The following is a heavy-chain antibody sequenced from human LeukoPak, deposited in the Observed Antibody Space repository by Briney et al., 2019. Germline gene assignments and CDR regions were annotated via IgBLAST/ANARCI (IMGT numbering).Heavy chain of an antibody. CDR3: ARDPTTYGSGSYYYYFDY. Sequence: GSLRLSCAASGFTSSSYSMNWVRQAPGKGLEWVSSISSTSGYIYYADSVKGRFTISRDNAKNSLYLQMNSLRAEDTAVYYCARDPTTYGSGSYYYYFDYWGQGTLVTVSS. V-gene: IGHV3-21*01. CDR1: GFTSSSYS. D-gene: IGHD3-10*01. CDR2: ISSTSGYI. J-gene: IGHJ4*02.